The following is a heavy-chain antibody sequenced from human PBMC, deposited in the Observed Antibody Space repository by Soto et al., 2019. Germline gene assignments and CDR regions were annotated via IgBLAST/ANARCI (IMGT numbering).Heavy chain of an antibody. D-gene: IGHD3-10*01. J-gene: IGHJ4*02. Sequence: SETLSLTCTVSGGSISSSSYYWGWIRQPPGKGLEWIGSIYYSGSTYYNPSLKSRVTLSVDTSKNQFSLKLSSVTAADTAVYYCARQGSGSPIGEFDYWGQGTLVTVSS. CDR3: ARQGSGSPIGEFDY. V-gene: IGHV4-39*01. CDR2: IYYSGST. CDR1: GGSISSSSYY.